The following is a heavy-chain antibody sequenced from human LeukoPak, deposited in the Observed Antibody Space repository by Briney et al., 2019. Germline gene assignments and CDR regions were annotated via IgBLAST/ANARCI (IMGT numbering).Heavy chain of an antibody. CDR2: INPNSGGT. Sequence: ASVKVSCKASGYTFTGYYMHWVRQAPGQGLEWMGWINPNSGGTNYAQKFQGRVTMTRDTSISTAYMELSRLRSDDTAVYYCARVPNYDFWTAEIEGLHFDYWGQGTLVTVSS. V-gene: IGHV1-2*02. CDR1: GYTFTGYY. J-gene: IGHJ4*02. D-gene: IGHD3-3*01. CDR3: ARVPNYDFWTAEIEGLHFDY.